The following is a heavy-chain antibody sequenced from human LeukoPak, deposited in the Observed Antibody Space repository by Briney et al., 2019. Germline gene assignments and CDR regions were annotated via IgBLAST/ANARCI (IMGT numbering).Heavy chain of an antibody. CDR3: AKDHDEGYVSSY. CDR2: ISGSGGST. J-gene: IGHJ4*02. D-gene: IGHD3-16*01. Sequence: GSLRLSCAASGFTFSSYGMSWVRQAPGKGLEWVSAISGSGGSTYYADSVKGRFTISRDNSKNTLYLQMNSLRAEDTAVYYCAKDHDEGYVSSYWGQGTLVTVSS. CDR1: GFTFSSYG. V-gene: IGHV3-23*01.